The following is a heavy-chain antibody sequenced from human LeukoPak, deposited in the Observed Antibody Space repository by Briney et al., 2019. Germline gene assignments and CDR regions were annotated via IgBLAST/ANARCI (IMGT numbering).Heavy chain of an antibody. CDR1: GFSLTTGGVG. J-gene: IGHJ4*02. D-gene: IGHD2-2*02. V-gene: IGHV2-5*02. CDR2: IYWDDDK. Sequence: SGPTLVNPTQTLTLTCTFSGFSLTTGGVGVGWIRQPPGKALEWLALIYWDDDKRYSPSLKSRLTITKDTSKNQVVLTMTNMDPVDTATYYCAHGYYCSSTSCYKENYFDYWGQGTLVTVSS. CDR3: AHGYYCSSTSCYKENYFDY.